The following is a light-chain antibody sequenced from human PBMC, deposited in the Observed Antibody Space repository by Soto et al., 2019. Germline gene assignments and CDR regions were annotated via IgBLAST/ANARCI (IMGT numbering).Light chain of an antibody. Sequence: SYELTQPPSVSVAPGQTARITCGGDNIGSEIVHWYQQKPGQAPVLVVYGDSDRPSGIPERFSGSNSGNTATLTISRVEAGDEADYYCHVWDSSSDHVVFGGGTKLTVL. CDR1: NIGSEI. V-gene: IGLV3-21*02. J-gene: IGLJ2*01. CDR3: HVWDSSSDHVV. CDR2: GDS.